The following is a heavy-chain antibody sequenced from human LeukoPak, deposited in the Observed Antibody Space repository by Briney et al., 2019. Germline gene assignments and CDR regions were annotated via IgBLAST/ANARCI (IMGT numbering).Heavy chain of an antibody. Sequence: SETLSLTCTVSGGSISSSSYYWGWIRQPPGKGLEWIGSIYHSGSTYYNPSLKSRVTISVDTSKNQFSLKLSSVTAADTAVYYCARELQLAYFDYWGQGTLVTVSS. CDR1: GGSISSSSYY. CDR3: ARELQLAYFDY. J-gene: IGHJ4*02. V-gene: IGHV4-39*07. D-gene: IGHD6-6*01. CDR2: IYHSGST.